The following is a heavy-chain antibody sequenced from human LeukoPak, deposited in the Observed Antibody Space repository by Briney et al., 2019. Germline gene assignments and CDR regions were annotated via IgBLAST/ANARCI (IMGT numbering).Heavy chain of an antibody. CDR2: IYYSGST. CDR3: ARDYGDYVSRWFDP. Sequence: SETLSLTCTVSGGSISSYYWSWIRQPPGKGLEWIGYIYYSGSTYYNPSLKSRVTISVDTSKNQFSLKLSSVTAADTAVYYCARDYGDYVSRWFDPWGQGTLVTVSS. J-gene: IGHJ5*02. D-gene: IGHD4-17*01. V-gene: IGHV4-30-4*08. CDR1: GGSISSYY.